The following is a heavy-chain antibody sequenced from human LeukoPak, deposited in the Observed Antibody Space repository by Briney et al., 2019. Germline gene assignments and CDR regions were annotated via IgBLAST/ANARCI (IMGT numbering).Heavy chain of an antibody. D-gene: IGHD1-1*01. V-gene: IGHV3-33*01. CDR3: ARDLYNWNDGGYFDY. CDR2: IWYNGSNK. CDR1: GFTFSSYG. J-gene: IGHJ4*02. Sequence: GGSLRLSCAASGFTFSSYGMHWVRQAPGKGLEWVAVIWYNGSNKYYADSVKGRFTISRDNSKNTLYLQMNSLRAEDTAVYYCARDLYNWNDGGYFDYWGQGTLVTVSS.